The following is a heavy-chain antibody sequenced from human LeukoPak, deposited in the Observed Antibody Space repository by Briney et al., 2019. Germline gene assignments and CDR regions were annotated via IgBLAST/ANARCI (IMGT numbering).Heavy chain of an antibody. D-gene: IGHD6-19*01. J-gene: IGHJ6*03. CDR2: IYHSGST. CDR1: GFTFSSYS. Sequence: GSLRLSCAASGFTFSSYSMNWVRQAPGKGLEWIGEIYHSGSTNYNPSLKSRVTISVDTSKNQFSLKLSSVTAADTAVYYCARTLSSGWYRAAYYYMDVWGKGTTVTVSS. CDR3: ARTLSSGWYRAAYYYMDV. V-gene: IGHV4-34*01.